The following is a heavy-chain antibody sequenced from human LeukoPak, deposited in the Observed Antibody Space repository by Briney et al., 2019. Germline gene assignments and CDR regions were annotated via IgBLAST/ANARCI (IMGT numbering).Heavy chain of an antibody. CDR2: IYYSGST. CDR3: VRVDNGGNYFDY. D-gene: IGHD4-23*01. V-gene: IGHV4-39*07. Sequence: PSETLSLTCTVSGGSLSTSSYYWGWLRQPPGTGLECIGNIYYSGSTYYNPSLKSRVTISVDTSKNQFSLKLSSVTAADTAVYYCVRVDNGGNYFDYWGQGTLVTVSS. J-gene: IGHJ4*02. CDR1: GGSLSTSSYY.